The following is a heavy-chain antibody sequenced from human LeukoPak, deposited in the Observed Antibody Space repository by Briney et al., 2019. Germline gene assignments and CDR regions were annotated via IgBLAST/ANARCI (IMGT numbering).Heavy chain of an antibody. CDR3: ARGASYYDILTRGYYYYGMDV. CDR1: GFTFSSYG. CDR2: IWYDGSNK. J-gene: IGHJ6*04. Sequence: GGSLRLSCAASGFTFSSYGMHWVRQAPGKGLEWVAAIWYDGSNKYYADSVKGRFTISRDNSKNTLYLQMNSLRAEDTAVYYCARGASYYDILTRGYYYYGMDVWGKGTTVTVSS. V-gene: IGHV3-33*01. D-gene: IGHD3-9*01.